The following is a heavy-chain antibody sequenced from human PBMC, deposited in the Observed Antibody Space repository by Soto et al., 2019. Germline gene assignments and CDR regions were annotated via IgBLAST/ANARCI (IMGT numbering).Heavy chain of an antibody. CDR1: GFNVSTNY. Sequence: EVQLVEAGGGLMQPGGSLRLSCAASGFNVSTNYMTWVRQAPGKGLEWVSVIYSGGTTYYADSVKGRFIISRDNFKNTLYLQMNNLRAEDTALYYCARGSGSLYYFHYWCQGTLVTVSS. D-gene: IGHD1-26*01. V-gene: IGHV3-53*01. J-gene: IGHJ4*02. CDR2: IYSGGTT. CDR3: ARGSGSLYYFHY.